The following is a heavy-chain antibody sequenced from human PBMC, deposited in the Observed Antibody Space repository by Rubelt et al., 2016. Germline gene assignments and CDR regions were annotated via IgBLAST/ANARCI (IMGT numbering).Heavy chain of an antibody. Sequence: QITLKEYGPTLVEPTQSLALTCTFSGFSLSAAGMGVAWIRQPPGKALEWLALIYWDDDKDYSPSLKSRLTITKDTSKNQVVLTMTPMDPAGTGTKYCAHGVRRGSCRGGQCYYFAFWGQGTLVTVSS. D-gene: IGHD2-15*01. CDR3: AHGVRRGSCRGGQCYYFAF. V-gene: IGHV2-5*02. J-gene: IGHJ4*02. CDR1: GFSLSAAGMG. CDR2: IYWDDDK.